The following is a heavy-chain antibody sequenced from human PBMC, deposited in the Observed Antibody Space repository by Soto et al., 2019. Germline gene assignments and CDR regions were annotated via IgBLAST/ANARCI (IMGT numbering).Heavy chain of an antibody. Sequence: EGQLLESGGGLVQPGGSLRLSCAASGFTFTTYAMAWVRQAPGKGLEWVSYISGSGGRTNYADSVKGRFTISRDNSKNTLYLQMSSLRSADTSVYYCTKDLKSGSAATLFDPWGQGTLVTVSS. J-gene: IGHJ5*02. CDR1: GFTFTTYA. D-gene: IGHD2-15*01. V-gene: IGHV3-23*01. CDR2: ISGSGGRT. CDR3: TKDLKSGSAATLFDP.